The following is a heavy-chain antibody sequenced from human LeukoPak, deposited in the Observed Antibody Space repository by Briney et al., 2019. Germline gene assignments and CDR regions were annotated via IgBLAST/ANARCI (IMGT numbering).Heavy chain of an antibody. D-gene: IGHD3-22*01. Sequence: SETLSLTCTVSGGSISSGGYYWSWIRQHPGKGLEWIGYIYYSGSTYYNPSLKSRVTISVDTSKNQFSLKLSSVTAADTAVYYCARSITMIVVVIRHNWFDPWGQGTLVTVSS. CDR1: GGSISSGGYY. CDR2: IYYSGST. CDR3: ARSITMIVVVIRHNWFDP. V-gene: IGHV4-31*03. J-gene: IGHJ5*02.